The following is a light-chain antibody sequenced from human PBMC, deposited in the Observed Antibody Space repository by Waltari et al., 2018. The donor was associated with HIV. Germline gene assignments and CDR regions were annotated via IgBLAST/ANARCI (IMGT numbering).Light chain of an antibody. J-gene: IGLJ2*01. V-gene: IGLV2-14*01. CDR3: SSYISSSTLL. CDR1: SSDVGGYNY. CDR2: EVS. Sequence: SVSGSPGQSITISCTGTSSDVGGYNYVSWYQQHPGKAPKLMIYEVSNRPSGVSNRFSGSKSGNTASLTISGLQAEDEADYYCSSYISSSTLLFGGGTKLTVL.